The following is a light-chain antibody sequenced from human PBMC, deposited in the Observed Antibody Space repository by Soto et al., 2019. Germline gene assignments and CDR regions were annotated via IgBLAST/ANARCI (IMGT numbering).Light chain of an antibody. CDR3: ISHTVISTRV. CDR2: EVS. Sequence: QSALTQPPSVSGSPGQSVTISCTGTSSDVGRYNDVSWYQQLPGKAPKLMIYEVSNRPSGVSHRFSGSKSGNTASLTISGLPDEEEDDYYCISHTVISTRVFGTGTKLTVL. V-gene: IGLV2-14*01. J-gene: IGLJ1*01. CDR1: SSDVGRYND.